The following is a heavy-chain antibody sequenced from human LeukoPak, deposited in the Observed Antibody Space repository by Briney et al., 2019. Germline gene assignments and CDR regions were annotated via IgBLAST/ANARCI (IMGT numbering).Heavy chain of an antibody. Sequence: GASVKVSCKASGGTFSSYAISWVRQAPGQGLEWMGGIIPIFGTANYAQKFQGRVTITADESTSTAYMELSSLRSEDTAVYYCARGGEALRDYGESDYWGQGTLVTVSS. CDR3: ARGGEALRDYGESDY. CDR1: GGTFSSYA. V-gene: IGHV1-69*13. CDR2: IIPIFGTA. D-gene: IGHD4-17*01. J-gene: IGHJ4*02.